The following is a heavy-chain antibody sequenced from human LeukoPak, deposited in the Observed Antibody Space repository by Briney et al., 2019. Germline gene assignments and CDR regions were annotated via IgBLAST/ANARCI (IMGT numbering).Heavy chain of an antibody. CDR3: ARDPYDFWSGSYYYMDV. V-gene: IGHV1-69*01. CDR2: IIPIFGTA. J-gene: IGHJ6*03. CDR1: GGTFSSYA. Sequence: SVKVSCKASGGTFSSYAISWVRQAPGQGLEWVGGIIPIFGTANYAQKFQGRVTITADESTSTAYMELSSLRSEDTAVYYCARDPYDFWSGSYYYMDVWGKGTTVTVSS. D-gene: IGHD3-3*01.